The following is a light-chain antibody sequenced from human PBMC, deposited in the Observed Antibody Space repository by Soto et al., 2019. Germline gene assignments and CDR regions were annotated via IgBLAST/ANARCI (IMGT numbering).Light chain of an antibody. CDR1: QGISSY. CDR3: QQLNSYPIT. CDR2: AAS. Sequence: DIQLTQSPSFLSASVGDRVTITCRASQGISSYLAWYQQKPRKAPKLLIYAASTLQSGVPSRFSGSGSGTEFTLTISSLQPEDFATYYCQQLNSYPITFGQRTRLDIK. V-gene: IGKV1-9*01. J-gene: IGKJ5*01.